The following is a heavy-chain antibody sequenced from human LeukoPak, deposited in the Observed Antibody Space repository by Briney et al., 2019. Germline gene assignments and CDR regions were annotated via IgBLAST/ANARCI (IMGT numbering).Heavy chain of an antibody. Sequence: AGGSLRLSCAASGFTFRNYGMHWVRQAPGKGLEWVALIWFDGSKKYHADSVKGRFTITRDNSNNTLYLQMNSLRAEDTAVYYCATKDILFAGASETSDVWGQGTLVTVSS. CDR1: GFTFRNYG. CDR2: IWFDGSKK. CDR3: ATKDILFAGASETSDV. V-gene: IGHV3-33*01. J-gene: IGHJ3*01.